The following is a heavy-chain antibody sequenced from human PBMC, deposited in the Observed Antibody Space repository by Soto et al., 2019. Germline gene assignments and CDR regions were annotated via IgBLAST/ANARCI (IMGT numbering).Heavy chain of an antibody. V-gene: IGHV3-9*01. CDR1: GFRFDDYG. J-gene: IGHJ4*02. D-gene: IGHD4-17*01. CDR2: ISRDSRSI. CDR3: VKDALTTGAYYFDY. Sequence: PGGSLRLSCEVSGFRFDDYGMHWVRQAPGKGLEWIAGISRDSRSISYGASMKGRFTISRDNAKNSLYLQLDSLRADDTAFYYCVKDALTTGAYYFDYWGQGALVTVSS.